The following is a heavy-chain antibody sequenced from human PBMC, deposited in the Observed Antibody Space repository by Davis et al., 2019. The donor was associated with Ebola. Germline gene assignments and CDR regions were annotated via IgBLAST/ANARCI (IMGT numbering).Heavy chain of an antibody. CDR2: IYHSGST. V-gene: IGHV4-34*01. D-gene: IGHD6-13*01. J-gene: IGHJ6*02. Sequence: PSETLSLTCAVYGGSFSGYYWSWIRQPPGKGLEWIGEIYHSGSTNYNPSLKSRVTISVDKSKNQFSLKLSSVTAADTAVYYCARDGIAAAGTVYGMDVWGQGTTVTVSS. CDR3: ARDGIAAAGTVYGMDV. CDR1: GGSFSGYY.